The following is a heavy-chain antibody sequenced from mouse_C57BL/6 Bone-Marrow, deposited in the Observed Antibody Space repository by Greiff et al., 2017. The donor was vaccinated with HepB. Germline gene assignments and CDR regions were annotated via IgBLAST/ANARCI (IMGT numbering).Heavy chain of an antibody. Sequence: EVQLVESGGDLVKPGGSLKLSCAASGFTFSSYGMSWVRQTPDKRLEWVATISSGGSYTYYPDSVKGRFTISRDNAKNTLYLQMSSLKSEDTAMYYCARGLTGTRWFAYWGQGTLVTVSA. J-gene: IGHJ3*01. CDR2: ISSGGSYT. D-gene: IGHD4-1*01. CDR1: GFTFSSYG. CDR3: ARGLTGTRWFAY. V-gene: IGHV5-6*01.